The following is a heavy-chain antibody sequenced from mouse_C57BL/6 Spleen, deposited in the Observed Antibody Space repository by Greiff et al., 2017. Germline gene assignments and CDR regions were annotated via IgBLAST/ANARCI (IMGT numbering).Heavy chain of an antibody. Sequence: QVQLQQPGAELVKPGASVQLSCKASGYTFTSYWMHWVKQRPGQGLEWIGMIHPNSGSTNYNEKFKSKATLTVDKSSSTDYMQLSSLTSEDSADYYCARTPYYDYDGDWYFDVWGKGTTVTVSS. CDR2: IHPNSGST. CDR3: ARTPYYDYDGDWYFDV. J-gene: IGHJ1*03. V-gene: IGHV1-64*01. D-gene: IGHD2-4*01. CDR1: GYTFTSYW.